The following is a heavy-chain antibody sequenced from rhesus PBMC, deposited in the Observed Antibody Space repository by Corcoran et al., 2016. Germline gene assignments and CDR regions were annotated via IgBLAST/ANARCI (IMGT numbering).Heavy chain of an antibody. J-gene: IGHJ6*01. CDR3: TKEYCTGSCCYYGLDS. CDR1: GFTFSNNT. Sequence: EVQLVDSGGGLVQPGGSLGLSCAASGFTFSNNTLPWVLRRHGKAQAGVGLISNKANSYTTESAAAVKGRFTISRDDSKNTLYLQMSSLKTEDTVVYYCTKEYCTGSCCYYGLDSWGQGVVVTVSS. CDR2: ISNKANSYTT. V-gene: IGHV3-13*01. D-gene: IGHD2-21*01.